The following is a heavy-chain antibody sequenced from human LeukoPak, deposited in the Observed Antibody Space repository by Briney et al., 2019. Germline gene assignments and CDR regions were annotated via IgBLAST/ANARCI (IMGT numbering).Heavy chain of an antibody. D-gene: IGHD5-12*01. CDR2: INPNSGGT. V-gene: IGHV1-2*02. Sequence: PWASVKVSCKASGYTFTGYYMHWVRQAPGQGLEWMGRINPNSGGTNYAQKFQGRVTMTRDTSISTAYMELSRLRSDDTAVYYCARGRGYSGYDLGIWGQGTMVTVSS. CDR3: ARGRGYSGYDLGI. CDR1: GYTFTGYY. J-gene: IGHJ3*02.